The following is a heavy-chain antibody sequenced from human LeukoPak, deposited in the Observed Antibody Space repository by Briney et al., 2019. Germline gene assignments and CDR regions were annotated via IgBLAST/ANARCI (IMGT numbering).Heavy chain of an antibody. CDR1: GGTFSSYA. J-gene: IGHJ4*02. V-gene: IGHV1-69*01. D-gene: IGHD4-17*01. Sequence: SVKVSCKASGGTFSSYAISWVRQAPGQGLEWMGGIIPIFGTANYAQKFQGRVTITADESTSTAYMELSSLRSEDTAVYSCARHPEGTVTTVEGLYYWGQGTLVTVSS. CDR2: IIPIFGTA. CDR3: ARHPEGTVTTVEGLYY.